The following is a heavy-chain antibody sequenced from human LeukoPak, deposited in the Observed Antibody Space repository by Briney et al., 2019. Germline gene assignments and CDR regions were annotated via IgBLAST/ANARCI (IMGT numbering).Heavy chain of an antibody. D-gene: IGHD4-23*01. V-gene: IGHV4-34*01. J-gene: IGHJ3*02. CDR2: INHSGST. Sequence: PSETLSLTCAVYGGSFSGYYWSWIRQPPGKGLEWIGEINHSGSTNYNPSLKSRVTISVDTSKNQFSLKLSSVTAADTAVYYCARDSYGGNTRAFDIWGQGTMVTVSS. CDR1: GGSFSGYY. CDR3: ARDSYGGNTRAFDI.